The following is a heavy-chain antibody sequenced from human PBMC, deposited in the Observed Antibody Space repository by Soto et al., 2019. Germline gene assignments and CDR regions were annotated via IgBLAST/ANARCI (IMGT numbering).Heavy chain of an antibody. CDR2: IWYDGSNK. CDR3: ARADCTGAYCYSWPFNYGVDV. Sequence: EGSLXLSCTTSGFTFNTYCMHWVRQAPGKGLEWVAIIWYDGSNKYYADSVKGRFTISRDNSRNTLYLQMNSLRAEDTALYYCARADCTGAYCYSWPFNYGVDVWGQGTTVTVSS. V-gene: IGHV3-33*08. J-gene: IGHJ6*02. CDR1: GFTFNTYC. D-gene: IGHD2-15*01.